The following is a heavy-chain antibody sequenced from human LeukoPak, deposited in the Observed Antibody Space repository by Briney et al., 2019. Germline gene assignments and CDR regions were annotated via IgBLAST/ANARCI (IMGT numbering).Heavy chain of an antibody. J-gene: IGHJ4*02. CDR1: GGSFSGYY. V-gene: IGHV4-34*01. CDR3: ARGLRAYYGSGSYFDY. CDR2: INHSGST. D-gene: IGHD3-10*01. Sequence: PSETLSLTCAVYGGSFSGYYWSWIRQPPGKGLEWIGEINHSGSTNYNPSLKSRVTISVDTSKNQFSLKLSSVTAADTAVYYCARGLRAYYGSGSYFDYWGQGTLVTVSS.